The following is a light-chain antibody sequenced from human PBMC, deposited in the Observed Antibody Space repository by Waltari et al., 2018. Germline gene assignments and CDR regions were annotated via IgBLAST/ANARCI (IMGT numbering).Light chain of an antibody. CDR1: DSLLYSPNKKNY. J-gene: IGKJ1*01. CDR2: WAS. CDR3: QQYYSPPLT. V-gene: IGKV4-1*01. Sequence: DIVMTQSPDSLAGSLGERATLNCKSSDSLLYSPNKKNYLAWFQQKPGQPPKLLIHWASSRESGVPDRFSGSGSGTDFTLSISSLQAEDVAVYYCQQYYSPPLTFGQGTKVEIK.